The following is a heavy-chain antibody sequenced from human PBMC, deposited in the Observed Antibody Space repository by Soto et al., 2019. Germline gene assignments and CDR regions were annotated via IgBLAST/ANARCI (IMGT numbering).Heavy chain of an antibody. V-gene: IGHV4-34*01. CDR2: VNPGGST. J-gene: IGHJ4*02. CDR3: GRVVRKMAIQSIDS. Sequence: AALSVTSSDYGVSLSGYYATRRRQPPGKGLEWIGEVNPGGSTNYSPSGKSRLKISLDTTKKEVYLEMKSVTAADPDVYYCGRVVRKMAIQSIDSWGPGTLVTVYS. CDR1: GVSLSGYY.